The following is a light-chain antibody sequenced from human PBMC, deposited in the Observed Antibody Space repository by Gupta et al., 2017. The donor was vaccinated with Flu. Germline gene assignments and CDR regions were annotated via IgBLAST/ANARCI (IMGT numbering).Light chain of an antibody. Sequence: PSSLTASGRDRVTITCRASQAIRNELGWYQQKPGKPPKRLIYVATNGQRGVPSRFSDSGYGTDFSLTISSLQPEDFATYYCRQDYSLPLAFSGGTKVEIK. J-gene: IGKJ4*01. V-gene: IGKV1-6*01. CDR3: RQDYSLPLA. CDR2: VAT. CDR1: QAIRNE.